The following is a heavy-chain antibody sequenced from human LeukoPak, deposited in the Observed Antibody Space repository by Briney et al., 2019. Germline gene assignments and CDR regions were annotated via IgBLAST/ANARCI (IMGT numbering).Heavy chain of an antibody. V-gene: IGHV4-59*12. Sequence: SETLSLTCTVSGGSISSYYWSWIRQPPGKGLEWIGYIYYNGNTNYNPSLKSRVTISVDTSKNQFSLKLSSVTAADTAVYYCARDSKGSGWYWGYFDYWGQGTLVTVSS. D-gene: IGHD6-19*01. J-gene: IGHJ4*02. CDR1: GGSISSYY. CDR3: ARDSKGSGWYWGYFDY. CDR2: IYYNGNT.